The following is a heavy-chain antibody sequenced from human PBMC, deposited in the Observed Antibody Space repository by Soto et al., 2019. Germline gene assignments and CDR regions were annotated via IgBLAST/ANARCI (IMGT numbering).Heavy chain of an antibody. CDR1: GYTFTSYG. Sequence: ASVKVSCKASGYTFTSYGISWVRQAPGQGLEWMGGIIPVIDTANYARKFQGRVVISADRATNIVYMEMMSLTLEDTAVYYCARGSGADAFDIWGQGTMVTVSS. CDR2: IIPVIDTA. CDR3: ARGSGADAFDI. V-gene: IGHV1-69*06. J-gene: IGHJ3*02. D-gene: IGHD7-27*01.